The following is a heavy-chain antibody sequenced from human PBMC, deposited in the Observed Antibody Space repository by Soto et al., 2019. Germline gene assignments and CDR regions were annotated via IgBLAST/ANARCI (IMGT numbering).Heavy chain of an antibody. D-gene: IGHD3-22*01. J-gene: IGHJ3*02. Sequence: QVQLQESGPGLVKPSQTLSLTCTVSGGSISSGDYYWSWIRQPPGKGLEWIGYIYYSGSTYYNPSLKSRVTILVDTYKNQFSLKLSSVTAADTAVYYCARGGAITMIVVDTNDAFDIWGQGTMVTVSS. CDR1: GGSISSGDYY. V-gene: IGHV4-30-4*01. CDR3: ARGGAITMIVVDTNDAFDI. CDR2: IYYSGST.